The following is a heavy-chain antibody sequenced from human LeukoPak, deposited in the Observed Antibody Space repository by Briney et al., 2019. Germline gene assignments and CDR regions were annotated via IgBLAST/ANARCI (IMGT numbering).Heavy chain of an antibody. CDR1: GGSISSYY. D-gene: IGHD3-10*01. CDR3: AREWDYYGSGSYVYFDY. CDR2: IYTSGST. V-gene: IGHV4-4*07. J-gene: IGHJ4*02. Sequence: SETLSLTCTVSGGSISSYYWSWIRQPAGKGLEWIGRIYTSGSTNYNPSLKSRVTMSVDTSKNQFSLKPSSVTAADTAVYYCAREWDYYGSGSYVYFDYWGQGTLVTVSS.